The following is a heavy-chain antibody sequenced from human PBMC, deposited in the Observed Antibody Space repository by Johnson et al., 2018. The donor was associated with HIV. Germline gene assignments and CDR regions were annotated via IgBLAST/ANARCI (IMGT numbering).Heavy chain of an antibody. V-gene: IGHV3-30*14. J-gene: IGHJ3*02. CDR1: GFTFSSYA. D-gene: IGHD3-22*01. CDR2: ISYDGSNK. CDR3: ARQEVRYYYDSRLNDAFDI. Sequence: QVQLVESGGGVVQPGRSLRLSCAASGFTFSSYAMHWVRQAPGKGLEWVAVISYDGSNKYYADSVKGRFTISRDNSKNTLYLQMNSLRAEDTAVYYCARQEVRYYYDSRLNDAFDIWGQGTKVTVSS.